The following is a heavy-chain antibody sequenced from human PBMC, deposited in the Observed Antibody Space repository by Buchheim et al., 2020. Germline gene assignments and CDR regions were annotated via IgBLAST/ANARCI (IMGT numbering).Heavy chain of an antibody. D-gene: IGHD1-1*01. CDR1: GFPFSNAW. CDR2: IKRVSDGETR. J-gene: IGHJ4*02. CDR3: TTSVTVTGTTEY. Sequence: EVQLVESGGGLVKPGGSLRVSCAASGFPFSNAWMNWVRQAPGKGLEWVGRIKRVSDGETRECAAPVRGRFTISRDDSKNTLSLQMNSLKTEDTAVYYCTTSVTVTGTTEYWGQGTL. V-gene: IGHV3-15*07.